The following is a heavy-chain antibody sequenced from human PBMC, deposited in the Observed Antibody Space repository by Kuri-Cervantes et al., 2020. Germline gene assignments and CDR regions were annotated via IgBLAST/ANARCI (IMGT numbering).Heavy chain of an antibody. CDR3: AGLGYCSGGSCEGYFDY. Sequence: GGSLRLSCAASGFTFSNYGMHWVRQAPGKGLEWVAVISYDGSNKYYVDSVKGRFTISRDDSKDTLYLQMNSLRAEDTAVYYCAGLGYCSGGSCEGYFDYWGQGTLVTVSS. J-gene: IGHJ4*02. D-gene: IGHD2-15*01. CDR1: GFTFSNYG. V-gene: IGHV3-30*03. CDR2: ISYDGSNK.